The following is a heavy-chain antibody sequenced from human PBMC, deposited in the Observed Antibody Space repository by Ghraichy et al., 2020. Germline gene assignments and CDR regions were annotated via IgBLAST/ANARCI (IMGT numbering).Heavy chain of an antibody. CDR1: GFTFSSYE. D-gene: IGHD3-10*01. CDR2: ISSSGSTI. Sequence: GGSLRLSCAASGFTFSSYEMNWVRQAPGKGLEWVSYISSSGSTIYYGDSVKGRFSISRDNAKNSLYLQMNSLRAEDTALYYCARVGRDYYGSGGFDYWGQGTLVTVSS. CDR3: ARVGRDYYGSGGFDY. J-gene: IGHJ4*02. V-gene: IGHV3-48*03.